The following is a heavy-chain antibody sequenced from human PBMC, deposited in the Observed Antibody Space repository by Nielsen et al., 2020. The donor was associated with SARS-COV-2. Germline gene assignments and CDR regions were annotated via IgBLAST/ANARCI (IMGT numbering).Heavy chain of an antibody. D-gene: IGHD3-10*01. CDR3: ARVMVRGGIDP. CDR2: IYNGGS. CDR1: GASVNYGDSS. Sequence: SETLSLTCTVSGASVNYGDSSWAWIRQPPGKGLEWIGYIYNGGSDYNPSLRSRFTISMDTSKKQFSLKLSSVTAADTAVYYCARVMVRGGIDPWGKGTPVAVSS. V-gene: IGHV4-61*08. J-gene: IGHJ5*02.